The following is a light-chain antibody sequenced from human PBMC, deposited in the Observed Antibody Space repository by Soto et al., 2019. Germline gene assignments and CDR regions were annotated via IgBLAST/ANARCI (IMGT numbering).Light chain of an antibody. J-gene: IGKJ1*01. CDR1: PSVSSY. V-gene: IGKV3-11*01. CDR2: DAS. CDR3: QQRINWPGT. Sequence: EIVLTQSPATLSLSPGERATLSCRASPSVSSYLAWFQQKPGQAPRLLIYDASNRATGIPARFSGSGSGTDFTLTISSLEPEDFAVYYCQQRINWPGTFGQGTKVEIK.